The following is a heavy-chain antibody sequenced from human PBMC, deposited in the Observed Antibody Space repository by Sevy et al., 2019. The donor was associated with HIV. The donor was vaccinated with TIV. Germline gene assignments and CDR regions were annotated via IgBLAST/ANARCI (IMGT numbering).Heavy chain of an antibody. CDR3: AREAAVATPGAHYSFDI. CDR2: IIAIFGTP. CDR1: GDTFSTYG. J-gene: IGHJ3*02. V-gene: IGHV1-69*13. D-gene: IGHD6-25*01. Sequence: ASVKVSCKASGDTFSTYGLSWVRQAPGQGLEWMGGIIAIFGTPNYARKFQGRVTITADESASTAYMELSSLGSSDTACDYCAREAAVATPGAHYSFDIWGHGTLVTVSS.